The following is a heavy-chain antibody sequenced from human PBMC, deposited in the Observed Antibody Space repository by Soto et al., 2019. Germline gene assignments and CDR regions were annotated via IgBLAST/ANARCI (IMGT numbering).Heavy chain of an antibody. J-gene: IGHJ6*02. Sequence: QVQLVQSGAEVKKPGSSVKVSCKASGGTFSSYTISWVRQAPGQGLEWMGRIIPILGIANYAQKFQGRVTIXAXXSTSTAYMELSSLRSEGTAVYYLASRSGAFYGMDVWGQGTTVTVSS. CDR1: GGTFSSYT. CDR3: ASRSGAFYGMDV. CDR2: IIPILGIA. V-gene: IGHV1-69*02.